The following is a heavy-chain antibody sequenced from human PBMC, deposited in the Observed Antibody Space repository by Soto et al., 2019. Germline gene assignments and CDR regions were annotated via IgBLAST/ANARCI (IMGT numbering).Heavy chain of an antibody. J-gene: IGHJ3*02. D-gene: IGHD3-22*01. Sequence: PSETLSLTCTVSGASISSSYWSWIRQSPGKRLEWIGYVYYSGSTKYNPSLKSRVTISVDTSKNQFSLKLSSVTAADTAVYYCARGYYDSNGQSNTFDIWGQGPMVTVSS. V-gene: IGHV4-59*01. CDR1: GASISSSY. CDR3: ARGYYDSNGQSNTFDI. CDR2: VYYSGST.